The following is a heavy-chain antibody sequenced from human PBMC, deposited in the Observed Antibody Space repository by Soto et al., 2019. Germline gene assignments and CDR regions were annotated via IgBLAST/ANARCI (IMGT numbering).Heavy chain of an antibody. J-gene: IGHJ4*02. CDR2: ISGSGGRT. V-gene: IGHV3-23*01. CDR1: GFTFSSYA. CDR3: AKDPPIPDCRGGSCYSLFDY. D-gene: IGHD2-15*01. Sequence: EVQLLESGGGLVQPGGSLRLSCAASGFTFSSYAMSWVRQAPGKGLECVSAISGSGGRTYYADSVKGRFTISRDNSKITLYLQMNSRRAEDLAVYYCAKDPPIPDCRGGSCYSLFDYWAEVHLVTPSS.